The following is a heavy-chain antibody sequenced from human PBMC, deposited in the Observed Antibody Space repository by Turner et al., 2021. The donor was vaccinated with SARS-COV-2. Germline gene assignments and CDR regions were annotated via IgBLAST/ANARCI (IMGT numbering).Heavy chain of an antibody. V-gene: IGHV1-24*01. CDR3: ATVPVVPAAIGYYYYYGMDV. CDR1: GYTLTDFS. D-gene: IGHD2-2*02. Sequence: QVQLVQSGAEVKKPGASVKVSCKVSGYTLTDFSMHWVRQAPGKGLEWMGAFDPEDGETIYAQKFQGRVSMTEDTSTDTAYMELSSLRSEDTAVYYCATVPVVPAAIGYYYYYGMDVWGQGTTVTVSS. J-gene: IGHJ6*02. CDR2: FDPEDGET.